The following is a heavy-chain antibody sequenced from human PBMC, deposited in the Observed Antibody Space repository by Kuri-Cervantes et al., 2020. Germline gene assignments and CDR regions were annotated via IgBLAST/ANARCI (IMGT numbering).Heavy chain of an antibody. D-gene: IGHD3-22*01. J-gene: IGHJ4*02. V-gene: IGHV3-7*03. CDR2: INQDGSEK. Sequence: GESLKISCAASGFTFSDYWMTWVRQAPGKGLEWVANINQDGSEKYSVKGRFTISRDNAKNSLYLQMNSLRVEDTALYYCARTYYYDGSGYYFGYWGQGTLVTVSS. CDR3: ARTYYYDGSGYYFGY. CDR1: GFTFSDYW.